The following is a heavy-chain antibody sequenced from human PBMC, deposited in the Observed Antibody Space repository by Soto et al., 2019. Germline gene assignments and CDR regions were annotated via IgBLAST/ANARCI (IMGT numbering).Heavy chain of an antibody. Sequence: QLQLQESGSGLVKPSQTLSLTCAVSGGSISSGGYSWCWIRHPPGKGLEWIGYIYHGGSTYYNPPLKGRVTISVDRPKNQFSLKLSSVTAADTAVYYCARGASVVNDYWGQGTLVTVSS. CDR2: IYHGGST. J-gene: IGHJ4*02. CDR3: ARGASVVNDY. CDR1: GGSISSGGYS. V-gene: IGHV4-30-2*01. D-gene: IGHD3-22*01.